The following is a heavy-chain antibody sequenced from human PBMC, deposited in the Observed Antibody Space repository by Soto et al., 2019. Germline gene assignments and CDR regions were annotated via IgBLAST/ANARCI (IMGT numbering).Heavy chain of an antibody. J-gene: IGHJ6*02. D-gene: IGHD6-25*01. CDR3: ASAPATIRAWGRYYGMDV. CDR2: IIPIFGTA. Sequence: SVKVSCKASGGTFSSYAISWVRQAPGQGLEWMGGIIPIFGTANYAQKFQGRVTITADKSTSTAYMELSSLRSEDTAVYYCASAPATIRAWGRYYGMDVWGQGATVTVSS. V-gene: IGHV1-69*06. CDR1: GGTFSSYA.